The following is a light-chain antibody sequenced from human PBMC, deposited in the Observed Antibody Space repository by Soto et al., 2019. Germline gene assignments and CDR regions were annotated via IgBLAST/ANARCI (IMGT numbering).Light chain of an antibody. Sequence: DTQMNQSPSSLSASVGDSIAITCRASQSISSYLNWYQQKPGKAPKLLISAASILQSGVPSRFSGSGSGTEFTLTISSLQPDDFATYYCQQHRAFGQGTKVDIK. CDR1: QSISSY. CDR2: AAS. CDR3: QQHRA. V-gene: IGKV1-39*01. J-gene: IGKJ1*01.